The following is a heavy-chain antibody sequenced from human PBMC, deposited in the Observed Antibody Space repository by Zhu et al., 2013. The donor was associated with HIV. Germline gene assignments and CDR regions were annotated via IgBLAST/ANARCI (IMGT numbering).Heavy chain of an antibody. D-gene: IGHD1-26*01. CDR3: ARDGGSYYARHAFDI. J-gene: IGHJ3*02. Sequence: GGTFSSYAISWVRQAPGQGLEWMGGIIPIFGTANYAQKFQGRVTITADESTSTAYMELSSLRSEDTAVYYCARDGGSYYARHAFDIWGQGTMVTVSS. CDR2: IIPIFGTA. CDR1: GGTFSSYA. V-gene: IGHV1-69*01.